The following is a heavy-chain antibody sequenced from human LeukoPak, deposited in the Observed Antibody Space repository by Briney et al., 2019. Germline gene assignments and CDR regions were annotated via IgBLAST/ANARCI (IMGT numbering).Heavy chain of an antibody. CDR1: GFTFSNYN. CDR2: ISYDKSNR. J-gene: IGHJ3*02. V-gene: IGHV3-30*02. Sequence: GGSLRLSFAASGFTFSNYNMHWVRQVPGKGLEWVIFISYDKSNRYYADSVKGRFTISRDNAKNTLYLQMNSLRLEDTAVYYCAKDLGSGSFAFDIWGQGTMVPVSS. CDR3: AKDLGSGSFAFDI. D-gene: IGHD3-10*01.